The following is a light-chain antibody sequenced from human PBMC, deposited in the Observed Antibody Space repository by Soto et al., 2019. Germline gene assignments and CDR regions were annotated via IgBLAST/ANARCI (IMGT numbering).Light chain of an antibody. CDR3: QQYYSTPHT. CDR2: WAS. V-gene: IGKV4-1*01. CDR1: QSGLYSSNNQNY. J-gene: IGKJ2*01. Sequence: DIVMTQSPDSLAVSLGEGATINCKSSQSGLYSSNNQNYLAWYQQKPGQPPRLLIYWASTRESGVPDRFSGSGSGTDFSLTISSLQADDVAVYYCQQYYSTPHTFGQGTNLEIK.